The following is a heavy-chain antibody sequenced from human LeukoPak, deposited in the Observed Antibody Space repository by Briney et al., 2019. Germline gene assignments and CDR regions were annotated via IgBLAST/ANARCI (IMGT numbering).Heavy chain of an antibody. V-gene: IGHV4-59*12. D-gene: IGHD3-22*01. J-gene: IGHJ2*01. CDR2: ISYREST. CDR3: ARETPPDYYDSSGYYDWYFDL. Sequence: SETLSLTCTVSGGSISSYCWSWIRKPPGQGLEWIGYISYRESTSYHPSLKSRVTISVDTSKNQFSLKLSSVTAADTAVYYCARETPPDYYDSSGYYDWYFDLWGRGTLVTVSS. CDR1: GGSISSYC.